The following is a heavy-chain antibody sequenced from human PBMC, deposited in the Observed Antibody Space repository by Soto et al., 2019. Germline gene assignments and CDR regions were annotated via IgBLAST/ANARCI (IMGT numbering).Heavy chain of an antibody. D-gene: IGHD6-13*01. CDR3: ARVHSSSWYDYYYYGMDV. V-gene: IGHV2-26*01. Sequence: QVTLKESGPVLVKPTETLTLTCTVSGFSLSNARMGVSWIRQPPGKALEWLAHIFSNDEKSYSTSLKSRLTISKDTSKSQVVLTMTNMDPVDTATYYCARVHSSSWYDYYYYGMDVWGQGTTVTVSS. CDR2: IFSNDEK. CDR1: GFSLSNARMG. J-gene: IGHJ6*02.